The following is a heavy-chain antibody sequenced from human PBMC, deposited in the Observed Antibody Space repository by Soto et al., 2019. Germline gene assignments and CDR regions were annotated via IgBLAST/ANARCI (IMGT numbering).Heavy chain of an antibody. CDR2: ISAYNGNT. D-gene: IGHD6-6*01. J-gene: IGHJ4*02. Sequence: QVQLVQSGAEVKQPGASVKVSCKASGYTFTSYGISWVRQAPGQGLEWMGWISAYNGNTNYAQKRQGRVTMTTDTSTSKAYMELRSLRSDDTAVYYCARPSRPFEYSSSSTEGYDYWGQGTLVTVSS. V-gene: IGHV1-18*04. CDR3: ARPSRPFEYSSSSTEGYDY. CDR1: GYTFTSYG.